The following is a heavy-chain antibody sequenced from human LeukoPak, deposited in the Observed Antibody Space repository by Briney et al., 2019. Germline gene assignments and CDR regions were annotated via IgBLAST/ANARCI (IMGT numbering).Heavy chain of an antibody. CDR3: ARRIAVAGSDY. D-gene: IGHD6-19*01. Sequence: ASVKVSCKASGYTFTSYGISRVRQAPGQGLEWMGWISAYNGNTNYAQKLQGRVTMTIDTSTSTAYMELRSLRSDDTAVYYCARRIAVAGSDYWGQGTLVTVSS. J-gene: IGHJ4*02. CDR2: ISAYNGNT. V-gene: IGHV1-18*01. CDR1: GYTFTSYG.